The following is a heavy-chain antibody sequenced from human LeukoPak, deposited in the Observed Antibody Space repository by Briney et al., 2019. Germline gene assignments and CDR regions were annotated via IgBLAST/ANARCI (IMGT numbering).Heavy chain of an antibody. D-gene: IGHD3-3*01. CDR3: ARGSGRITIFGVPY. CDR2: ISSSNTTV. CDR1: GFIFSNYD. J-gene: IGHJ4*02. Sequence: GGSLRLSCAASGFIFSNYDMNWVRQAQGKGLEWISYISSSNTTVYYADSVKGRFTISRDNAKNSLYLQRSSLRVEDTAVYYCARGSGRITIFGVPYWGQGTLVTVSS. V-gene: IGHV3-48*01.